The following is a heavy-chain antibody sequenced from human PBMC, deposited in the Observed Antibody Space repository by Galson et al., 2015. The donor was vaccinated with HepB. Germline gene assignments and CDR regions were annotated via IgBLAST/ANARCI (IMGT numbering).Heavy chain of an antibody. V-gene: IGHV1-18*01. Sequence: SVKVSCKASGYTFTTYGITWVRQAPGQGPEWVGWISGHSGDTNYAQKLQGSVTMTTDTSTSIAFMELRSLRSDDTAVYDCARDLLYYYDSSGYYAPYYWGQGTLVTVSS. J-gene: IGHJ4*02. D-gene: IGHD3-22*01. CDR3: ARDLLYYYDSSGYYAPYY. CDR2: ISGHSGDT. CDR1: GYTFTTYG.